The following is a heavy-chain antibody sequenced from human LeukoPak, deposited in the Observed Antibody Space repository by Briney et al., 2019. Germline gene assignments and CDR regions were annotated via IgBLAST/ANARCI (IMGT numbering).Heavy chain of an antibody. D-gene: IGHD1-26*01. CDR1: GFTFSSYW. V-gene: IGHV3-7*02. CDR2: IKQDGSEK. Sequence: QSGGSLRLSCAASGFTFSSYWMSWVRQAPGKGLEWVANIKQDGSEKYYVDSVKGRFTISRDNAKNSLYLQMSSLRAEDTAVYYCARATDSGSSPFDYWGQGTLVTVSS. J-gene: IGHJ4*02. CDR3: ARATDSGSSPFDY.